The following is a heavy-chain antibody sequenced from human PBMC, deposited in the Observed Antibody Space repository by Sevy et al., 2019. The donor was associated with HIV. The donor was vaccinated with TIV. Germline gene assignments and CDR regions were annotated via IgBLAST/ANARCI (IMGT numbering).Heavy chain of an antibody. D-gene: IGHD6-13*01. J-gene: IGHJ4*02. CDR1: GYIFTDYY. Sequence: APVKVSCKTSGYIFTDYYLHWVRQAPGQGLEWMGRIDPDSGATNYAQNFQGRVTMTRDTSITTVYMEVSGLRSDDTAVYYCAKYGTTAAAHFDSWGQGTLVTVSS. V-gene: IGHV1-2*06. CDR2: IDPDSGAT. CDR3: AKYGTTAAAHFDS.